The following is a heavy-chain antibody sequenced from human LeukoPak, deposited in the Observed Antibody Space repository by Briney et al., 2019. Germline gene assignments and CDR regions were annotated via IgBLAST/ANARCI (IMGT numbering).Heavy chain of an antibody. J-gene: IGHJ4*02. D-gene: IGHD7-27*01. CDR3: VRDFNWAFDS. CDR2: IRPSGSHM. CDR1: GFTFSGFS. V-gene: IGHV3-48*01. Sequence: GGSLRLSCAASGFTFSGFSLNWVRQAPGKGLEWISNIRPSGSHMYYAASVKGRFTISRGSATNSLYLQMNNLKVDDSAVYFCVRDFNWAFDSWGQGTLVTVSS.